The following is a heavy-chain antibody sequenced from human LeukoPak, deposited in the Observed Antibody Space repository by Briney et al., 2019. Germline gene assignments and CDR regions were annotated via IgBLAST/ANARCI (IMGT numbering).Heavy chain of an antibody. Sequence: SETLALTCTVSGGSIRSYFWSWIRQPPGKGLEWIGYIDYSGSTNYSPSLKSRVTISVDTSKNQSSLNLSSVTAADTALYYCARNGRKCTGGSCYLDYWGQGILVIVSS. J-gene: IGHJ4*02. CDR1: GGSIRSYF. D-gene: IGHD2-15*01. CDR3: ARNGRKCTGGSCYLDY. CDR2: IDYSGST. V-gene: IGHV4-59*08.